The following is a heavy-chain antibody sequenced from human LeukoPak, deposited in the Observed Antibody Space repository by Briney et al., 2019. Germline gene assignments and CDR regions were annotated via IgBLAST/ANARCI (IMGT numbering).Heavy chain of an antibody. CDR1: GGSISSGSYY. D-gene: IGHD6-19*01. CDR2: IYTSGST. V-gene: IGHV4-61*02. Sequence: NPSETLSLTCTVSGGSISSGSYYWSWIRQPAGKGLEWIGRIYTSGSTNYNPSLKSRVTISVDTSKNQFSLKLSSVTAADTAVYYCASSSGWYSSAFDIWGQGTMVTVSS. CDR3: ASSSGWYSSAFDI. J-gene: IGHJ3*02.